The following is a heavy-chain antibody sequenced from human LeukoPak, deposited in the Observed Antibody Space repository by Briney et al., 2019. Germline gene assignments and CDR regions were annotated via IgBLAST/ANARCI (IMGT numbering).Heavy chain of an antibody. CDR1: GYTFNSYG. CDR2: ISTYNGHT. CDR3: ARLVPQKWELPGKWFDP. V-gene: IGHV1-18*01. Sequence: ASVRVSCKASGYTFNSYGISWVRQAPGQGLEWMGWISTYNGHTNYAQKLQGRVTMTTDTSTSTVYMELRSLRSDDTAVYYCARLVPQKWELPGKWFDPWGQGTLVTVS. D-gene: IGHD1-26*01. J-gene: IGHJ5*02.